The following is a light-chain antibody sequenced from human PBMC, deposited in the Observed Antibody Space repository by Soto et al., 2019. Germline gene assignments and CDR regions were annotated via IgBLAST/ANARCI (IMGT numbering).Light chain of an antibody. CDR2: GAT. J-gene: IGKJ1*01. Sequence: EIVLTQSPGTLSLSPGERATLSCRASQSVSSNLAWYQQKPGQAPRLLIHGATTRATGIPARFSGSGSGTEFTLTISSLQSEDFAVYYCQQYNNWPLTWTFGQGTNVDIK. CDR3: QQYNNWPLTWT. V-gene: IGKV3-15*01. CDR1: QSVSSN.